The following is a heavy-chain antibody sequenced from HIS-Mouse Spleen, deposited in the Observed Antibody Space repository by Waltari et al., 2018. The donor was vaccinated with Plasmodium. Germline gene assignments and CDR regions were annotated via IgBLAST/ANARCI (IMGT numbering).Heavy chain of an antibody. V-gene: IGHV3-21*01. D-gene: IGHD3-9*01. CDR3: AREDILTGYYNDYWYFDL. J-gene: IGHJ2*01. Sequence: EVQLVESGGGLVKPGGSLRLSCAASGFTFSYYRMNWVRQAPGKGLGWVSSIRSSSSSRYYADAVKGRFTISRDNAKNSLYLQMNSLRAEDTAVYYCAREDILTGYYNDYWYFDLWGRGSLVTVSS. CDR2: IRSSSSSR. CDR1: GFTFSYYR.